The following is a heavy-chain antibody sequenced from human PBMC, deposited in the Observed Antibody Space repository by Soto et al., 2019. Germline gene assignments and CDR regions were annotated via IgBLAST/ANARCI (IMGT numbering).Heavy chain of an antibody. D-gene: IGHD6-6*01. CDR1: GGSISSDY. V-gene: IGHV4-59*13. Sequence: SETLSLTCTVSGGSISSDYWSWVRQRPGKGLEWIGYIYFSGTTNYNPSLESRVTISLDASKTQFSLKLRSLTTADTAVYYCARVGGVAARTFAYWGQGTLVTVSS. CDR2: IYFSGTT. CDR3: ARVGGVAARTFAY. J-gene: IGHJ4*02.